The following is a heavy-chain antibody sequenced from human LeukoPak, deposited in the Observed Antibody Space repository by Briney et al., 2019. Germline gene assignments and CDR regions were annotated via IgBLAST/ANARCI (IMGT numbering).Heavy chain of an antibody. J-gene: IGHJ3*02. D-gene: IGHD1-1*01. CDR3: ARGWYTDAFDI. Sequence: PGGSLRLSCTASGFTFSSYAMTWVRQAPGKGLEWVSAINDSGGSTYYADSVKGRFTISRDNSKNTLYLQMNSLRAEDTAVYFCARGWYTDAFDIWGQGTMVTVSS. V-gene: IGHV3-23*01. CDR1: GFTFSSYA. CDR2: INDSGGST.